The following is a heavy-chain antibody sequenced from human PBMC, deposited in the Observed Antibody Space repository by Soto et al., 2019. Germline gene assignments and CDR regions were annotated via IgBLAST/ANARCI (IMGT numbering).Heavy chain of an antibody. CDR1: GYTFSNYG. D-gene: IGHD3-16*01. CDR3: WRFMMVGVLCDQNYYHGMAV. CDR2: ISGYNGNT. Sequence: QVQLVQSGAEVKKPGASVTVSCKTSGYTFSNYGINWVRQAPGQGLEWMGWISGYNGNTNYAQTVQGRVTMTTDKSPGTVYMELRRLKSDDAAIYYCWRFMMVGVLCDQNYYHGMAVWGQGTTVTVSS. V-gene: IGHV1-18*01. J-gene: IGHJ6*02.